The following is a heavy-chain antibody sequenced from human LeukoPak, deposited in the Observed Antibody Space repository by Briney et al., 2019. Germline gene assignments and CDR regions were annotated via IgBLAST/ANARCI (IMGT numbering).Heavy chain of an antibody. CDR2: MNPNSGNT. V-gene: IGHV1-8*01. D-gene: IGHD3-10*01. Sequence: ASVKVSCKASGYTFTSYDINWVRQATGQGLEWMGWMNPNSGNTGYAQKFQGRVTMTRNTSISTAYMELSSLRSEDTAVYYCASDYYGPGSYHNWFDPWGQGTLVTVSS. CDR1: GYTFTSYD. CDR3: ASDYYGPGSYHNWFDP. J-gene: IGHJ5*02.